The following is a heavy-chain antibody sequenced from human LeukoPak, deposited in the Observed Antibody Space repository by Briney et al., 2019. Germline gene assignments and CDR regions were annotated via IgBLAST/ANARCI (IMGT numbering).Heavy chain of an antibody. CDR3: AVSGGSCSTCYYYYMDV. CDR2: INPSGGST. CDR1: GYTFTSYY. D-gene: IGHD2-15*01. Sequence: ASVKVSCKASGYTFTSYYMHWVRQAPGQGLEWMGIINPSGGSTNYAQKFQGRVTITADESTSTAYMELSSLRSEDTAVYYCAVSGGSCSTCYYYYMDVWGKGTTVTISS. J-gene: IGHJ6*03. V-gene: IGHV1-46*01.